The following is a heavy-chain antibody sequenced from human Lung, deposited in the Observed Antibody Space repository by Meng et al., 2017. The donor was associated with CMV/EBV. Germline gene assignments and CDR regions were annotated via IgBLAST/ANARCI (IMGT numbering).Heavy chain of an antibody. J-gene: IGHJ4*02. CDR1: GGSITNGDSY. V-gene: IGHV4-30-4*01. CDR2: VYYTGTT. CDR3: ARDYTEGDYFDY. D-gene: IGHD3-16*01. Sequence: TVYGGSITNGDSYWSWVRQPPGKGLEWIGYVYYTGTTYYNPSLKSRLTISIDTSKNQFSLHLRSVTAADTAVYYCARDYTEGDYFDYWGQGALVTVSS.